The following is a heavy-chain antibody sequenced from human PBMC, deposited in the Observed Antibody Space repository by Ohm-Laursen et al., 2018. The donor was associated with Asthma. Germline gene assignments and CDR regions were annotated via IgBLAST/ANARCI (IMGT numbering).Heavy chain of an antibody. CDR1: GYGVISYA. CDR3: VRDVVDRFAD. CDR2: IYIANT. D-gene: IGHD2-21*01. V-gene: IGHV1-18*01. J-gene: IGHJ4*02. Sequence: ASVKVSYKASGYGVISYAFRWVRQAPGQRPEWMGWIYIANTNYAPKFRDRVTMTTDTSTNTLYMELRRLKSDDTAVYYCVRDVVDRFADWGQGSLVIVSS.